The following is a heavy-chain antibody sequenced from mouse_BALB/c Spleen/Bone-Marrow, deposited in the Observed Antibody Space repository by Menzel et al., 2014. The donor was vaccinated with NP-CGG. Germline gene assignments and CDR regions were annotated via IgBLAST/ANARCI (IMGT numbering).Heavy chain of an antibody. CDR1: GYTFTSYW. Sequence: SGAELARPGASVKLSCKASGYTFTSYWMQWVKQRPGQGLEWIGAIYPGDGVTRYTQKFKGKATLTADKSSSTAYMQLSSLASEDSAVYYCARRDYGIRENYYAMDYWGQGTSVTVSS. V-gene: IGHV1-87*01. CDR2: IYPGDGVT. D-gene: IGHD1-2*01. CDR3: ARRDYGIRENYYAMDY. J-gene: IGHJ4*01.